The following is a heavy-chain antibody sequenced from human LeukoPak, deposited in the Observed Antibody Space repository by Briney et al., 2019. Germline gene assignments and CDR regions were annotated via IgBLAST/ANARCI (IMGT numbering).Heavy chain of an antibody. V-gene: IGHV1-18*01. D-gene: IGHD3-10*01. Sequence: ASVKVSCKASGYTFTSYGISWVRQAPGQGLEWMGWISAYNGNTNYAQKLQGRVTMTTDTSTSTAYMELRSLRSDDTAVYYCARDQPYYYGPGSSPGPHGIDYWGQGTLVTVSS. CDR1: GYTFTSYG. J-gene: IGHJ4*02. CDR2: ISAYNGNT. CDR3: ARDQPYYYGPGSSPGPHGIDY.